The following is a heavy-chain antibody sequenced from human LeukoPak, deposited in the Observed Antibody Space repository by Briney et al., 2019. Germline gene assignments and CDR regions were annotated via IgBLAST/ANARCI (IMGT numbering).Heavy chain of an antibody. CDR2: IYTSGST. CDR1: GGSISSYY. J-gene: IGHJ5*02. D-gene: IGHD5/OR15-5a*01. CDR3: ARDFSSVSPKATPRQGQVRWFDP. Sequence: PSETLSLTCTVSGGSISSYYWSWIRQPAGKGLEWIGRIYTSGSTNYNPSLKSRVTMSVDTSKNQFSLKLSSVTAADTAVYYCARDFSSVSPKATPRQGQVRWFDPWGQGTLVTVSS. V-gene: IGHV4-4*07.